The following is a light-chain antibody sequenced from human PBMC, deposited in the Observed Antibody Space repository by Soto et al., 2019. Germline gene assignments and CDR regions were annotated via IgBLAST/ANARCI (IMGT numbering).Light chain of an antibody. CDR1: QSVGIN. CDR3: QQYNNWPRT. CDR2: GAS. V-gene: IGKV3-15*01. Sequence: EVFMTQSPATLSVSPGERATLSCRASQSVGINVAWYQQKPGQAPRLLIYGASTRATGSPDRFSASGAATECTLTISRLLSEDFAVDYCQQYNNWPRTFGQGTKVDI. J-gene: IGKJ1*01.